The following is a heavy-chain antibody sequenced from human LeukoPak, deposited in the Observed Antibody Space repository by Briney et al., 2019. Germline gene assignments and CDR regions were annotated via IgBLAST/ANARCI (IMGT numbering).Heavy chain of an antibody. CDR1: SGSISSYY. Sequence: PSETLSLTCTVSSGSISSYYWSWIRQPAGKGLEWIGRIYTSGSTNYNPSLKSRVTMSVDTSKNQFSLKLSSVTAAGTAVYYCARKSNHMGATTGFDYWGQGTLVTVSS. CDR2: IYTSGST. V-gene: IGHV4-4*07. CDR3: ARKSNHMGATTGFDY. D-gene: IGHD1-26*01. J-gene: IGHJ4*02.